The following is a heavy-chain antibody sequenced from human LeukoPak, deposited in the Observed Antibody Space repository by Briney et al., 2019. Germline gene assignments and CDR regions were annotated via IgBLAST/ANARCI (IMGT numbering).Heavy chain of an antibody. Sequence: ASVKVSCKVSGYTLTELSMHWVRQAPGKGLEWMRGFDPEDGETIYAQKFQGRVTMTEDTSTDTAYMELSSLRSEDTAVYYCATVVYTYDFWSGYSPPDQYFQHWGQGTLVTVSS. J-gene: IGHJ1*01. V-gene: IGHV1-24*01. D-gene: IGHD3-3*01. CDR2: FDPEDGET. CDR3: ATVVYTYDFWSGYSPPDQYFQH. CDR1: GYTLTELS.